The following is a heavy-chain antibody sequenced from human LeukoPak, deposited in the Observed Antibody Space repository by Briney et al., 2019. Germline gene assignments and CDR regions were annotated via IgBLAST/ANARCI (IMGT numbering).Heavy chain of an antibody. V-gene: IGHV1-18*01. D-gene: IGHD6-25*01. CDR2: ISAYNGNT. CDR1: GYTFTSYG. CDR3: ARAPGGGAATSQTYYYYMDV. Sequence: ASVKVSCKASGYTFTSYGISWVRQAPGQGLEWMGWISAYNGNTNYAQKLQGRVTMTTDTSTSAAYMELRSLRSDDTAVYYCARAPGGGAATSQTYYYYMDVWGKGTTVTVSS. J-gene: IGHJ6*03.